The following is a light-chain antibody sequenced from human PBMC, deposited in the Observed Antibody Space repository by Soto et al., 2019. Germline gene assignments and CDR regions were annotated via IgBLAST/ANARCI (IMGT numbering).Light chain of an antibody. CDR3: QHSTIYSEA. J-gene: IGKJ1*01. CDR1: QSISSW. V-gene: IGKV1-5*03. CDR2: KAS. Sequence: DMQMTKSPSTLSSSVSYRVTITCRSIQSISSWLAWYQQKPGKAPKLLIYKASTLKSGVPSRFSGSGSGTEFTLTISSLQPDDFAPYYCQHSTIYSEAFGQGTKADI.